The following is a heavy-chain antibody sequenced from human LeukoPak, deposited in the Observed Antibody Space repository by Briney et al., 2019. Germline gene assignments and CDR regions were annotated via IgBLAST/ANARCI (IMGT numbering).Heavy chain of an antibody. CDR2: TYYRSKLFI. CDR1: GDSFSSNSAA. J-gene: IGHJ4*02. Sequence: SQTLSLTCGLSGDSFSSNSAAWHWVRQSPSRGLEWLERTYYRSKLFINYAPSVKSRIIINPDTPKNQVSLQLNSVTPEDTAVYYCTRSDCSSGRCPGFDNWGQGTLVTVSS. CDR3: TRSDCSSGRCPGFDN. D-gene: IGHD2-15*01. V-gene: IGHV6-1*01.